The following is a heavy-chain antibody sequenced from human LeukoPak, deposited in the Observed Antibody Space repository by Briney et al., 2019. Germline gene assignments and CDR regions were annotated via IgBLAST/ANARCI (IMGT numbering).Heavy chain of an antibody. D-gene: IGHD2-8*01. J-gene: IGHJ4*02. CDR3: ARAESNTFDY. V-gene: IGHV4-59*01. CDR2: IYYSGST. Sequence: PSETLSLTCTVSGGSISSYYWSWIRQPPGKGLEWIGYIYYSGSTNYNPSLKSRVTISVDTSKTQFSLKLSSVTAADTAVYYCARAESNTFDYWGQGTLVTVSS. CDR1: GGSISSYY.